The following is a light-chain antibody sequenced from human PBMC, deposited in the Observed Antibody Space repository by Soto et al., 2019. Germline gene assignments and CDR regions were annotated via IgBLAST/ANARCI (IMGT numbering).Light chain of an antibody. CDR2: GAS. CDR3: QQHGSSQT. V-gene: IGKV3-20*01. Sequence: DIVLTQSPGTLSLSAGERATLSCRASQSVSSSYLAWYQQKPGQAPRLLIYGASSRATGIPDRFSGSGSGTDFTLTISRLEPGDFALYYCQQHGSSQTFGGGTKVEIK. J-gene: IGKJ4*01. CDR1: QSVSSSY.